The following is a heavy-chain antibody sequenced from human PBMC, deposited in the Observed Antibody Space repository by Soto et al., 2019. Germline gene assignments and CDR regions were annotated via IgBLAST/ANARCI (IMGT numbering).Heavy chain of an antibody. J-gene: IGHJ6*02. V-gene: IGHV1-69*01. Sequence: QVQLVQSGAEVKKPGSSVKVSCKASGGTFSSYAISWVRQAPGQGLEWMGGIIPIFGTANYAQKFQGRVTTTADESTSTAYMELSSLRSEDTAVYYCARDFSSGWQNYYYYGMDVWGQGTTVTVSS. CDR3: ARDFSSGWQNYYYYGMDV. CDR2: IIPIFGTA. CDR1: GGTFSSYA. D-gene: IGHD6-19*01.